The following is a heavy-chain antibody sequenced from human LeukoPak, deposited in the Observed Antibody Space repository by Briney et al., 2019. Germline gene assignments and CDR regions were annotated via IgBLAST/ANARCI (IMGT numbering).Heavy chain of an antibody. CDR1: GFTFSSYS. D-gene: IGHD3-10*01. CDR2: ISSSSSYI. CDR3: ATGLRTGSGKYYFDY. V-gene: IGHV3-21*04. J-gene: IGHJ4*02. Sequence: GGSLRLSCAASGFTFSSYSMNWVRQAPGKGLEWVSSISSSSSYIYYADSVKGRFTISRDNAKNTLYLQMNSLRVDDTAVYYCATGLRTGSGKYYFDYWGQGTLVTVSS.